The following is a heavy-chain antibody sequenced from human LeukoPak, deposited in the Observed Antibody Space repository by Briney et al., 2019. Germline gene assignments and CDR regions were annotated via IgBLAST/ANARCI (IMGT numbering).Heavy chain of an antibody. D-gene: IGHD6-13*01. CDR1: GFTFRNYW. V-gene: IGHV3-74*01. J-gene: IGHJ3*02. CDR3: ARVRQLSAFDI. Sequence: GGSLRLSCAASGFTFRNYWMHWVRQVPGKGLVWVSRINDDGTFTTYADSVKGRFIISRDNAKNSLYLQMNSLRAEDTAVYYCARVRQLSAFDIWGQGTMVTVSS. CDR2: INDDGTFT.